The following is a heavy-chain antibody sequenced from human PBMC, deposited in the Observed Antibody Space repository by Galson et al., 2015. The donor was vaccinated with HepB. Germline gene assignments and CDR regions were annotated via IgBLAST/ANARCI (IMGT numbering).Heavy chain of an antibody. CDR2: ISYDGSNK. CDR1: GFTFSHCG. CDR3: AKLQFDIYNYFVDV. Sequence: SLRLSCAASGFTFSHCGMHWVRQAPGRGLEWLAMISYDGSNKTYVDSVKGRFTISRDNSRNTLHLQMESLRTEDTAMYYCAKLQFDIYNYFVDVWGQGTAVTVSS. V-gene: IGHV3-30*18. D-gene: IGHD2/OR15-2a*01. J-gene: IGHJ6*02.